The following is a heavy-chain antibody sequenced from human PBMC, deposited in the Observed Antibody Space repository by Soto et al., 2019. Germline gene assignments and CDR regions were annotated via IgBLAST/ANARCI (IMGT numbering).Heavy chain of an antibody. Sequence: EVQLVESGGGLVKPGGSLRLSCAASGFTFSSYSMNWVRQAPGKGLEWVSSISSSSSYIYYADSVKGRFTISRDNAKNSLSLQMNSLRAEDTAVYYCAVLGYSGYDYYFDYWGQGTLVTVSS. CDR1: GFTFSSYS. J-gene: IGHJ4*02. V-gene: IGHV3-21*01. D-gene: IGHD5-12*01. CDR3: AVLGYSGYDYYFDY. CDR2: ISSSSSYI.